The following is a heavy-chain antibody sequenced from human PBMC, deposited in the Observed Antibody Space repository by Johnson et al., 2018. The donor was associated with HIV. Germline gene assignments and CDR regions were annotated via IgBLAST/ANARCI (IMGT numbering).Heavy chain of an antibody. D-gene: IGHD4-17*01. CDR2: ISSSGSTI. V-gene: IGHV3-11*04. CDR1: GFNFSDHY. Sequence: QVQLVESGGGLVKPGGSLRLSCAASGFNFSDHYMTWIRQAPGKGLEWVSYISSSGSTIYYADSVKGRFTISRDNAKNSLYLQMNSLRAEDTAVYYCARDPPVTTTHNAFDIWGQGTMVTVSS. CDR3: ARDPPVTTTHNAFDI. J-gene: IGHJ3*02.